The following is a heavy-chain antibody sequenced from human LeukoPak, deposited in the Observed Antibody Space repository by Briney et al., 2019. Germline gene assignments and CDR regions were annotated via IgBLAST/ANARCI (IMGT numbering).Heavy chain of an antibody. CDR2: ISAHNGNT. CDR1: GYTFTSYG. J-gene: IGHJ3*02. Sequence: GASVKVSCKASGYTFTSYGISWVRQAPGQGPEWMGRISAHNGNTNYAQKLQGRVTMTTDTSTSTAYMELRSLRSDDTAVYYCARVWWELPNDAFDIWGQGTMVTVSS. D-gene: IGHD1-26*01. CDR3: ARVWWELPNDAFDI. V-gene: IGHV1-18*01.